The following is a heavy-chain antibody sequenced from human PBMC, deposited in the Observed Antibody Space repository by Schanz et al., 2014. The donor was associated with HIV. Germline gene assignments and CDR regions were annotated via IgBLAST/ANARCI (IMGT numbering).Heavy chain of an antibody. V-gene: IGHV3-23*01. CDR2: ISDSGGST. CDR3: AKGGRDILSYYGMDV. J-gene: IGHJ6*02. D-gene: IGHD2-15*01. Sequence: EVQLLESGGGLAQPGGSLRLSCTASEFVFSNFGISWVRQAPGKGLEWVSFISDSGGSTYYADSVKGRFTISRDNSKNTLYLQMNSLRAEDTAVYYCAKGGRDILSYYGMDVWGQGTTVTVSS. CDR1: EFVFSNFG.